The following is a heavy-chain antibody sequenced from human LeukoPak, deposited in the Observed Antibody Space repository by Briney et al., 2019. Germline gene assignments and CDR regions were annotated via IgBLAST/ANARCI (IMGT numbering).Heavy chain of an antibody. V-gene: IGHV3-23*01. CDR2: ISAGGGAI. CDR3: AKDRARAAAGFFDY. D-gene: IGHD6-13*01. J-gene: IGHJ4*02. Sequence: GSLRLSCAASGFTFSNYEMNWVRQAPGEGLEWVSSISAGGGAIYYADSVKGRFTISRDNSKNTLDLQLNSLRAEDTAVYYCAKDRARAAAGFFDYWGQGTLVTVSS. CDR1: GFTFSNYE.